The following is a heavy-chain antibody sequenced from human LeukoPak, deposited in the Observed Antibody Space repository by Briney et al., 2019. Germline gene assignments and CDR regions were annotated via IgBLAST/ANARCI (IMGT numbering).Heavy chain of an antibody. D-gene: IGHD3-3*01. V-gene: IGHV3-23*01. Sequence: QPGGSLRLSCAVSAITFSSYAMNWVSQAPGKGLEWISVISRSGGSTYYADSVKGRFTISRDNSKKTLYLQMNSLRAEDTAVYYCAKRWLLYSEPHYMDVWGKGTTVTVSS. CDR2: ISRSGGST. CDR3: AKRWLLYSEPHYMDV. CDR1: AITFSSYA. J-gene: IGHJ6*03.